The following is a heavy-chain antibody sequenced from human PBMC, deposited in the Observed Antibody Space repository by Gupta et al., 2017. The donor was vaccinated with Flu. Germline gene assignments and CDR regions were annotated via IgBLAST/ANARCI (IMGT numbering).Heavy chain of an antibody. Sequence: VRQAPGQGLEWMGGIIPIFGTANYAQKFQGRVTITADKSTSTAYMERSSLRSEETAVYYCARATVVEYSSSSHYYYYMDVWGKGTTVTVSS. V-gene: IGHV1-69*06. D-gene: IGHD6-6*01. J-gene: IGHJ6*03. CDR3: ARATVVEYSSSSHYYYYMDV. CDR2: IIPIFGTA.